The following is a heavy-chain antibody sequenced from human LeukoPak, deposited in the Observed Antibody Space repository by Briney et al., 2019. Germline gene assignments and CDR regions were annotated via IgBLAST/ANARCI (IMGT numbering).Heavy chain of an antibody. Sequence: GASVKVSCKASGGTFSSYAISWVRQAPGQGLEWMGGIIPIFGTANYAQKFQGRVTITTDESTSTAYMELGSLRSEDTAVYYCARATGSSSPNYYYYYYMDVWGKGTTVTVSS. CDR2: IIPIFGTA. D-gene: IGHD6-6*01. CDR3: ARATGSSSPNYYYYYYMDV. V-gene: IGHV1-69*05. CDR1: GGTFSSYA. J-gene: IGHJ6*03.